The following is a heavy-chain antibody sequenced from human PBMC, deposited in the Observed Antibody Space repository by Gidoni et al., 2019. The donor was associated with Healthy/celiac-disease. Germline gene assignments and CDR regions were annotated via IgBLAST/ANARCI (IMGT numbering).Heavy chain of an antibody. Sequence: QVQLQESGPGLVKPSQTLSLTCTVSGGSISSGSYYWSWIRQPAGKGLEWIGRIYTSGSTNYNPSLKSRVTISVDTSKNQFSLKLSSVTAADTAVYYCARFCSSTSCYLDAFDIWGQGTMVTVSS. V-gene: IGHV4-61*02. CDR1: GGSISSGSYY. J-gene: IGHJ3*02. D-gene: IGHD2-2*01. CDR2: IYTSGST. CDR3: ARFCSSTSCYLDAFDI.